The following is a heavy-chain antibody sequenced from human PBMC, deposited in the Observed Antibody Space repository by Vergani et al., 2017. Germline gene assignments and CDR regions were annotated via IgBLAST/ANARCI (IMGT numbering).Heavy chain of an antibody. V-gene: IGHV3-30*18. CDR3: AKVGYSSGSRYYYYDMDV. CDR2: ISYDGSNK. CDR1: GFTFSSYG. D-gene: IGHD6-19*01. Sequence: QVQLVESGGGVVQPGRSLRLSCAASGFTFSSYGMHWVRQAPGKGLEWVAVISYDGSNKYYADSVKGRFTISRDNSKNTLYLQMNSLRAEDTAVYYCAKVGYSSGSRYYYYDMDVWGKGTTVTVSS. J-gene: IGHJ6*03.